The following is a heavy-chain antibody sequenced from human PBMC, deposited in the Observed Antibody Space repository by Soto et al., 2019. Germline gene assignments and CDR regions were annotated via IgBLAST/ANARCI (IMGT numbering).Heavy chain of an antibody. V-gene: IGHV3-74*01. CDR1: GFTFSKHW. D-gene: IGHD1-1*01. J-gene: IGHJ4*02. CDR3: VRDNNWSLDY. Sequence: GGSLRLSCAASGFTFSKHWMHWVRQAPGKGLVWVSHIKTDGSFTRDADSLKGRFTISRDNARNTLYLQMNGLRAEDTAIYYCVRDNNWSLDYCGQGTLVTVSS. CDR2: IKTDGSFT.